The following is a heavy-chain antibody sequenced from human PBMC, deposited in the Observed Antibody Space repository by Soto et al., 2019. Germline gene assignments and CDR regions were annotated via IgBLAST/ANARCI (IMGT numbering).Heavy chain of an antibody. J-gene: IGHJ5*02. V-gene: IGHV1-8*01. Sequence: ASVKVSCKASGYTFTSYDINWVRQATGQGLEWMGWMNPNSGNTGYAQKFQGRVTMTRNTSISTAYMELSSLRSEDTAVSYCARANYDILTGRGFDPWDQGTLVTVSS. D-gene: IGHD3-9*01. CDR2: MNPNSGNT. CDR1: GYTFTSYD. CDR3: ARANYDILTGRGFDP.